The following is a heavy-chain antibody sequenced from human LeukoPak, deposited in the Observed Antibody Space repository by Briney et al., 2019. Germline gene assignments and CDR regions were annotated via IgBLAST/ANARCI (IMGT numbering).Heavy chain of an antibody. J-gene: IGHJ4*02. Sequence: SGGSLRLSCAASGFTFSSYGMHWVRQAPGKGLEWVAVISYDGSNKYYADSVKGRFTISRDNSKNTLYLQMNSLRAEDTAVYYCAKDSEGWTDYWGQGTLVTVSS. CDR2: ISYDGSNK. CDR1: GFTFSSYG. V-gene: IGHV3-30*18. CDR3: AKDSEGWTDY. D-gene: IGHD2-15*01.